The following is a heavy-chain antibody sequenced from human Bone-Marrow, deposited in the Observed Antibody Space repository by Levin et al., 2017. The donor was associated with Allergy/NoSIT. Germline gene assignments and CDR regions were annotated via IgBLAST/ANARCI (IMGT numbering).Heavy chain of an antibody. V-gene: IGHV3-21*01. D-gene: IGHD2-8*01. CDR3: ARDRYLLLGYCTNGVCYETSFDY. J-gene: IGHJ4*02. CDR1: GFTFSSYS. Sequence: PGESLKISCAASGFTFSSYSMNWVRQAPGKGLEWVSSISSSSSYIYYADSVKGRFTISRDNAKNSLYLQMNSLRAEDTAVYYCARDRYLLLGYCTNGVCYETSFDYWGQGTLVTVSS. CDR2: ISSSSSYI.